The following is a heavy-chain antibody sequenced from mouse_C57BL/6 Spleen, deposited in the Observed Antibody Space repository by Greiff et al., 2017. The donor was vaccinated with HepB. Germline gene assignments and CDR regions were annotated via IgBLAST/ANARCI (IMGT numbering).Heavy chain of an antibody. CDR3: AREWGTTWFAC. D-gene: IGHD1-3*01. CDR1: GYTFTSYW. CDR2: IHPNSGST. V-gene: IGHV1-64*01. J-gene: IGHJ3*01. Sequence: QVQLQQPGAELVKPGASVKLSCKASGYTFTSYWMHWVKQRPGQGLEWIGMIHPNSGSTNNNEKFKRKATLTVDKSSSTAYMQLSSLTSEDSAVYYCAREWGTTWFACWGQGTLVTVSA.